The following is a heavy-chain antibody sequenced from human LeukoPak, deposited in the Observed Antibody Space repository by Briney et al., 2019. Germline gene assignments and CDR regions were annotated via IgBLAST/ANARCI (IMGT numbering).Heavy chain of an antibody. CDR2: IYYSGNT. Sequence: SETLSLTCTVSGASISSYYWSWVRQPPGKRLEWIGYIYYSGNTNYNPSLKSRVTISVDTSKNQFSLKLNSVTAADTAVYYCAKSNGYGLVDIWGQGTMVTVSS. CDR3: AKSNGYGLVDI. CDR1: GASISSYY. V-gene: IGHV4-59*12. D-gene: IGHD3-10*01. J-gene: IGHJ3*02.